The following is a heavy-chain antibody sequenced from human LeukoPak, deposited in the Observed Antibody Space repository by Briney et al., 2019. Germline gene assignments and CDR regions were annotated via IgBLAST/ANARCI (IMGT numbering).Heavy chain of an antibody. D-gene: IGHD6-6*01. V-gene: IGHV4-39*01. CDR2: IYYSGRT. CDR3: AEYSSSFDY. Sequence: SETLSLTCTVSGGSISGSSYYWAWIRQPPGKGLEWIGSIYYSGRTYFNPSLKSRVTISVDTSNNQFSLKVKSVIAADTAVYYCAEYSSSFDYWGQGTLVTVSS. CDR1: GGSISGSSYY. J-gene: IGHJ4*02.